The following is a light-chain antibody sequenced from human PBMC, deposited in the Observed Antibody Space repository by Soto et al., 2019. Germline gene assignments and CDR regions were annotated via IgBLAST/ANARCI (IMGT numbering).Light chain of an antibody. V-gene: IGKV1-5*01. Sequence: DIPMTQSPSTLSASIGDRVTITCRASHSISTWLAWYQQKPGRAPKSLIYDASILESGVPSRFNGSGSGTEFTLHICSLQPDDFATYYCQQYNSFSWTFGQGTKVEI. CDR2: DAS. J-gene: IGKJ1*01. CDR3: QQYNSFSWT. CDR1: HSISTW.